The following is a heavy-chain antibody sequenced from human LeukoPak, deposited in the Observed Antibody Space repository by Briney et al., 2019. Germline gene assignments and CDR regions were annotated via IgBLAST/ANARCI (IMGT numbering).Heavy chain of an antibody. V-gene: IGHV3-21*04. J-gene: IGHJ4*02. CDR2: ISSSSSYI. CDR3: ARRGVTGFDY. CDR1: GFTFRSYS. D-gene: IGHD7-27*01. Sequence: GGSLRLSCAASGFTFRSYSMNWVRQAPDKGLEWVSSISSSSSYIYYADSVEGRFTISRDNAKNSLYLQMNSLRAEDTAVYYCARRGVTGFDYWGQGTLVTVSS.